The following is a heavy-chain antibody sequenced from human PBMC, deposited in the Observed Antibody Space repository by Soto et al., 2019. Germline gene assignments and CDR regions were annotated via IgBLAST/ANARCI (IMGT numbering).Heavy chain of an antibody. V-gene: IGHV3-74*01. CDR1: GFTFSSYW. CDR3: ERGIARMDY. J-gene: IGHJ4*02. CDR2: INSDGIST. D-gene: IGHD2-21*01. Sequence: EVQLVESGGGLVQPGGSLRLSCAASGFTFSSYWMHWVRQAPGKGLVWVSRINSDGISTNYADSVQGRFTISRDNAKNTLYLEMNRLRAEDTAVYYCERGIARMDYWGQGILVTVSS.